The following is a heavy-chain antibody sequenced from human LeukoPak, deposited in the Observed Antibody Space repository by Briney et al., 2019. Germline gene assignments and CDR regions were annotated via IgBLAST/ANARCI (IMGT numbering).Heavy chain of an antibody. CDR2: IYSGGST. D-gene: IGHD3-22*01. J-gene: IGHJ4*02. V-gene: IGHV3-66*01. CDR1: GFTVSSNF. CDR3: AMTTDYYDSSGYSELDY. Sequence: GGSLGLSCAASGFTVSSNFLSWVRQAPGKGLEWVSVIYSGGSTYYADSVKGRFTISRDNSKNTLYLQMNSLRAEDTAVYYCAMTTDYYDSSGYSELDYWGQGTLVTVSS.